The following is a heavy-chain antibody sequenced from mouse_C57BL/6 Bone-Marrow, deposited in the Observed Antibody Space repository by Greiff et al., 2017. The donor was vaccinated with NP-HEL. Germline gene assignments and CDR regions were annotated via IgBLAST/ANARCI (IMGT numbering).Heavy chain of an antibody. J-gene: IGHJ3*01. CDR1: GFTFSSYA. Sequence: EVQLVESGGGLVKPGGSLKLSCAASGFTFSSYAMSWVRQTPEKRLEWVATISDGGSYTYYPDNVKGRFTISRDNAKNNLYLQMSHLKSEDTAMYYCARVGSFAYWGQGTLVTVSA. CDR3: ARVGSFAY. CDR2: ISDGGSYT. V-gene: IGHV5-4*01.